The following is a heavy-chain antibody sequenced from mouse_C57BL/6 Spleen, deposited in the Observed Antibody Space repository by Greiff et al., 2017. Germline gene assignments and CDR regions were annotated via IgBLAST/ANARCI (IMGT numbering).Heavy chain of an antibody. Sequence: VQLQQPGAELVKPGASVKLSCKASGYTFTSYWMHWVKQRPGQGLEWIGMIHPNSGSTNYNEKFKSKATLTVDKSSSTAYMQLSSLTSEDSAVYYCARSDYYGSDFDYWGQGTTLTVSS. J-gene: IGHJ2*01. CDR2: IHPNSGST. D-gene: IGHD1-1*01. CDR1: GYTFTSYW. CDR3: ARSDYYGSDFDY. V-gene: IGHV1-64*01.